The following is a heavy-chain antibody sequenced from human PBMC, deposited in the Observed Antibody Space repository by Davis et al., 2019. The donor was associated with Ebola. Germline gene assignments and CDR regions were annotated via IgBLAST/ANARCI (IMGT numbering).Heavy chain of an antibody. CDR1: GYTFTSYG. V-gene: IGHV1-18*01. Sequence: AASVKVSCKASGYTFTSYGISWVRQAPGQGLEWMGWISAYTGNTNYAQKLQGRVTMTTDTSTSTAYMELRSLRSDDTAVYYCARGNYGDYIVLYYYNMDVWGQGTTVTVSS. J-gene: IGHJ6*02. CDR2: ISAYTGNT. CDR3: ARGNYGDYIVLYYYNMDV. D-gene: IGHD4-17*01.